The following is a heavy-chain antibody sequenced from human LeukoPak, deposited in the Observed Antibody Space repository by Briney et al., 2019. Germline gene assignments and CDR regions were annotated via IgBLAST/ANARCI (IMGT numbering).Heavy chain of an antibody. CDR2: IYYSGST. V-gene: IGHV4-59*01. CDR1: GGSISSYY. J-gene: IGHJ3*02. Sequence: SETLSLTCTVSGGSISSYYWSWIRQPPGKGLEWIGYIYYSGSTNYNPSLKSRVTISVDTSKNQFSLKLSSVTAADTAVYYCARLAPPDAFDIWGQGTMVTVSS. D-gene: IGHD3-3*02. CDR3: ARLAPPDAFDI.